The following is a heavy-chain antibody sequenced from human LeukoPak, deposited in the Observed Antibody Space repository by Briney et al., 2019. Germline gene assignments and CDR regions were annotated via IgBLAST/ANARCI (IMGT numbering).Heavy chain of an antibody. J-gene: IGHJ5*02. CDR3: ARGSRIRVRGVSNWFDP. CDR1: GGSFSGYY. Sequence: SETLSLTCAVYGGSFSGYYWSWIRQPPGKGLEWIGEINHSGSTNYNPSLKSRVTISVDTSKNQLSLKLSSVTAADTAVYYCARGSRIRVRGVSNWFDPWGQGTLVTVSS. D-gene: IGHD3-10*01. CDR2: INHSGST. V-gene: IGHV4-34*01.